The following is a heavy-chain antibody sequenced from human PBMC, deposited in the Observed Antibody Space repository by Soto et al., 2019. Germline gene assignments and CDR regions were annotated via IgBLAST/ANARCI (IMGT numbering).Heavy chain of an antibody. Sequence: ASVKLSCKAAGYTFTGYYMHWVRQAPGQGLEWMGWINPNSGGTNYAQKFQGWVTMTRDTSVSTAYMELSRLRSDDTAVYYCARDRREGPEHPCGMDFWGPGPTVTVSS. J-gene: IGHJ6*02. CDR3: ARDRREGPEHPCGMDF. V-gene: IGHV1-2*04. CDR1: GYTFTGYY. CDR2: INPNSGGT.